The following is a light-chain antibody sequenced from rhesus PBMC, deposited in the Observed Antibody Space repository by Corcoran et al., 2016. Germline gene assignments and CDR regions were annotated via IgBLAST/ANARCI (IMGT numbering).Light chain of an antibody. CDR1: DIDTY. Sequence: DIDTYLNWYQQKPGKPPRCLMSATSRVDGGVPSRFRGSGAGTNFTLTTSSLQPEDFATYFCQQFNSDPPSFGQGTKVEIK. J-gene: IGKJ2*01. CDR2: ATS. CDR3: QQFNSDPPS. V-gene: IGKV1-43*02.